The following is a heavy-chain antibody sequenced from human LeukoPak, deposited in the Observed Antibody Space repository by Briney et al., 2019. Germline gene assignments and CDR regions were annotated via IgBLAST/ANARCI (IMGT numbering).Heavy chain of an antibody. V-gene: IGHV3-69-1*02. CDR2: SRERNMI. J-gene: IGHJ3*02. Sequence: PGGSLRLSCAASGFTLTDYSMNWVRQAPGKGLEWISYSRERNMIYYADSVKGRFIISRDNAKNSLYLQMNSLRDEDTAVYYCARDHRWAFDIWGQGQWSPSLQ. CDR1: GFTLTDYS. CDR3: ARDHRWAFDI. D-gene: IGHD5-24*01.